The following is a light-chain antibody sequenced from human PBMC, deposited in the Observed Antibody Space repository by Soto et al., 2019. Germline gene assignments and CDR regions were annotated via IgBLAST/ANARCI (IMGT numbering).Light chain of an antibody. CDR1: SSDVGTYNY. J-gene: IGLJ1*01. Sequence: QSALTQPASVSGSPGQSITISCTGTSSDVGTYNYVSWYQQHPGKPPKLIIYEVSNRPPGLSNRSAGSKSGNTASLTISGLQAEDEADYCCSSYTSSTDYVFGTGTKLTVL. V-gene: IGLV2-14*01. CDR2: EVS. CDR3: SSYTSSTDYV.